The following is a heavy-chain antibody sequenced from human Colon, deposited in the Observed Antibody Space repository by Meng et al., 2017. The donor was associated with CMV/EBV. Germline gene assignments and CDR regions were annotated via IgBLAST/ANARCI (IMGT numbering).Heavy chain of an antibody. CDR1: GYTFTAYH. V-gene: IGHV1-2*02. J-gene: IGHJ4*02. Sequence: ASVKVSCKASGYTFTAYHIHWVRQAPGQGFEWMGWINPTTGGTSYAQKFQGRVTMTRDTSISTAYMELSRLGSDDTALYYCGRYPVDGSASIDYWGQGTLVTVSS. D-gene: IGHD3-10*01. CDR2: INPTTGGT. CDR3: GRYPVDGSASIDY.